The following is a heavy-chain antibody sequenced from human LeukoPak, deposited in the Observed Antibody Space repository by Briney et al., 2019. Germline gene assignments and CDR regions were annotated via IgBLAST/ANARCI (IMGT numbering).Heavy chain of an antibody. J-gene: IGHJ2*01. Sequence: PSETLSLTCTVSGGSINSYYWSWIRQPPGKGLEWIGYIYYGGSTNSNPSLKSRVTISVDTSNNQFSLKLSSVTAADTAVYYCARGSNWYWYFDLWGRGTLVTVSS. CDR2: IYYGGST. CDR3: ARGSNWYWYFDL. D-gene: IGHD4-11*01. V-gene: IGHV4-59*01. CDR1: GGSINSYY.